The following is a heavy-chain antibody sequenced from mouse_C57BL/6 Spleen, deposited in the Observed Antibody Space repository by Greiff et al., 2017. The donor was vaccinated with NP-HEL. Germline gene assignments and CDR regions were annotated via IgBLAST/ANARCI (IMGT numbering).Heavy chain of an antibody. V-gene: IGHV1-50*01. CDR3: AVTTVVATDFDY. D-gene: IGHD1-1*01. CDR1: GYTFTSYW. J-gene: IGHJ2*01. Sequence: VQLQQPGAELVKPGASVKLSCKASGYTFTSYWMQWVKQRPGQGLEWIGEIDPSDSYTNYNQKFKGKATLTVDTSSSTAYLQLSSLTSEDTAVYYCAVTTVVATDFDYWGQGTTLTVSS. CDR2: IDPSDSYT.